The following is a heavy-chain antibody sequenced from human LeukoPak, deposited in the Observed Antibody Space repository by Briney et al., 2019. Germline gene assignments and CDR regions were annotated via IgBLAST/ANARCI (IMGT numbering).Heavy chain of an antibody. CDR1: GGSFGGYY. CDR2: INHSGST. Sequence: SETLSLTCAVYGGSFGGYYWSWIRQPPGKGLEWIGEINHSGSTNYNPSLKSRVTISVDTSKNQFSLKLSSVTAADTAVYYCARGAGYSYWPQNDYWGQGTLVTVSS. CDR3: ARGAGYSYWPQNDY. J-gene: IGHJ4*02. D-gene: IGHD5-18*01. V-gene: IGHV4-34*01.